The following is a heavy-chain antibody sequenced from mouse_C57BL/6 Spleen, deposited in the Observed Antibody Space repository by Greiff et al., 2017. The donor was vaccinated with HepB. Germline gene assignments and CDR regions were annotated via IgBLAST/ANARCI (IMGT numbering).Heavy chain of an antibody. CDR1: GYTFTSYW. V-gene: IGHV1-64*01. D-gene: IGHD2-3*01. CDR3: ASSLYDGYLLYWYFDV. Sequence: VQLQQPGAELVKPGASVKLSCKASGYTFTSYWMHWVKQRPGQGLEWIGMIHPNSGSTNYNEKFKSKATLTVDKSSSTAYMQLSSLTSEDSAVYYCASSLYDGYLLYWYFDVWGTGTTVTVSS. J-gene: IGHJ1*03. CDR2: IHPNSGST.